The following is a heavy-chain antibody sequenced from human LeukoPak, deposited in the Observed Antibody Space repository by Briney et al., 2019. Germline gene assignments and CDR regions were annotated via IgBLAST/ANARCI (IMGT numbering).Heavy chain of an antibody. V-gene: IGHV3-21*01. CDR3: ARGRGCSSMSCYPDY. Sequence: PGGSLRLSCAASGFSFSGYSINWVRQAPGKGLEWVSSISPSSSYIYYADSVKGQFTISRDNAKNSLYLQMNSLRAEDTAVYYCARGRGCSSMSCYPDYWGQGTLVTVSS. CDR2: ISPSSSYI. CDR1: GFSFSGYS. J-gene: IGHJ4*02. D-gene: IGHD2-2*01.